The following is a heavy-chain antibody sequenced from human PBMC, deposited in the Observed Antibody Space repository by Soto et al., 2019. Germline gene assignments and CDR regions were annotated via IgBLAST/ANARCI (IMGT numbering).Heavy chain of an antibody. CDR2: ISSSGNIM. CDR3: ARDIVSFFDY. V-gene: IGHV3-48*03. Sequence: GGSLRLSCVASGFTFSGYEMNWVRQAPGKGLEWVSYISSSGNIMYYADSVKGRLTISRYNAKNSLYLQMNSLRAEDTAVYYCARDIVSFFDYWGLGTLVTVSS. J-gene: IGHJ4*02. CDR1: GFTFSGYE. D-gene: IGHD3-16*02.